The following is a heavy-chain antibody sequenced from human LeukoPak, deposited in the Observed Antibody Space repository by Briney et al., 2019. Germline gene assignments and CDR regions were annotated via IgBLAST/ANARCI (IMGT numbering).Heavy chain of an antibody. CDR3: GRAPRPVAWNWFDP. Sequence: GGSLRLSCTASGFTFGDYAMSWFRQAPGKGLEWVGFIRSTAYGGTTEYAASVKGRFTISRDNSKSIAYLQMNSLKTDDTAVYYCGRAPRPVAWNWFDPWGQGTLVTVSS. D-gene: IGHD2-15*01. CDR2: IRSTAYGGTT. J-gene: IGHJ5*02. V-gene: IGHV3-49*03. CDR1: GFTFGDYA.